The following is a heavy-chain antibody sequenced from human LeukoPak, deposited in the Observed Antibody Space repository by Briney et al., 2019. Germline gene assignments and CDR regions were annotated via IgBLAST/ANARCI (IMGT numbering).Heavy chain of an antibody. CDR3: ARFRGARYSSGWWIDY. J-gene: IGHJ4*02. V-gene: IGHV4-34*01. CDR1: GGSFSGYY. Sequence: PSETLSLTCAVYGGSFSGYYWGWIRQPPGKGLEWIGEINHSGSTNYNPSLKSRVTISVDTSKNQFSLKLSSVTAADTAVYYCARFRGARYSSGWWIDYWGQGTLVTVSS. CDR2: INHSGST. D-gene: IGHD6-19*01.